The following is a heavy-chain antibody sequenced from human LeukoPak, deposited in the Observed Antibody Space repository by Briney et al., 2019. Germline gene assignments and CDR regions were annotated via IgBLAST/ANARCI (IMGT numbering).Heavy chain of an antibody. CDR1: GFTFSSYA. CDR2: ISSNGGST. V-gene: IGHV3-64D*06. J-gene: IGHJ3*02. Sequence: SGGSLRLSCSASGFTFSSYAMHWVRQAPGKGLEYVSAISSNGGSTYYADSVKGRFTISRDNSKNTLYLQMSSLRAEDTAVYYCVKDVVVVPAAIIYDAFDIWGQGTMVTVSP. D-gene: IGHD2-2*02. CDR3: VKDVVVVPAAIIYDAFDI.